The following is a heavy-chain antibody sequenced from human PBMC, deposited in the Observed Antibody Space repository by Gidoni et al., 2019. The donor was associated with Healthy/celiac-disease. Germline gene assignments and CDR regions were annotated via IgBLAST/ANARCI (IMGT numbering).Heavy chain of an antibody. CDR2: ISWDGGST. Sequence: EVQLVGSGGVLVQPGGSVRISCAASGSTFDDYTMHWVRQAPGKGLEWVSLISWDGGSTYYADSVKGRFTISRDNSKNSLYLQMNSLRTEDTALYYCAKDARTTWYYGMDVWGQGTTVTVSS. CDR3: AKDARTTWYYGMDV. V-gene: IGHV3-43*01. CDR1: GSTFDDYT. J-gene: IGHJ6*02. D-gene: IGHD1-7*01.